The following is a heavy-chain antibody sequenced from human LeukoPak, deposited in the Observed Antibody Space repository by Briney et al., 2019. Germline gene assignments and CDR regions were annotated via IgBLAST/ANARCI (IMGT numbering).Heavy chain of an antibody. J-gene: IGHJ4*02. D-gene: IGHD7-27*01. Sequence: GGSLRLSCAASGFTFSSYWMHWVRQAPGKGLMWVSRVNTDGSHTNYADSVRGRFTISRDNAKNALYLQMNSLRAEDTAIYYCARGDLTFWGFPHWGQGALVTVSS. CDR2: VNTDGSHT. CDR1: GFTFSSYW. CDR3: ARGDLTFWGFPH. V-gene: IGHV3-74*01.